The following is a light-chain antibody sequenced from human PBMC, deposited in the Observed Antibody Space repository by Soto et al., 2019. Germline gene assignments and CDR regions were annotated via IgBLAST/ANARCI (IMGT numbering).Light chain of an antibody. Sequence: QSVLTQPPSVSGAPGQRVTISCTGSSSNIGAGYDVHWYQQLPGAAPKLLIYGNTNRPSGVPDRFSGSKSGTSASLAITGLQADDEADYYCQSYDNSLSGSGVLFGGGTKLHVL. J-gene: IGLJ2*01. V-gene: IGLV1-40*01. CDR2: GNT. CDR3: QSYDNSLSGSGVL. CDR1: SSNIGAGYD.